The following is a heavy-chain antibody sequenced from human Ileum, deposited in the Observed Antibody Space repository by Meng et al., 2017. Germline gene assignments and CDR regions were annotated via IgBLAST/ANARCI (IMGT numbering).Heavy chain of an antibody. CDR3: ARSLYFYGSGSEVY. D-gene: IGHD3-10*01. V-gene: IGHV3-30*04. J-gene: IGHJ4*02. CDR1: GFTFSHYA. CDR2: ISYDGGDI. Sequence: GESLKISCAASGFTFSHYAMHWVRQAPGKGLEWVAVISYDGGDIKYADSVKGRFTISRDNFESTLYLQMNSLRPEDTASYFCARSLYFYGSGSEVYWGQGTLVTVSS.